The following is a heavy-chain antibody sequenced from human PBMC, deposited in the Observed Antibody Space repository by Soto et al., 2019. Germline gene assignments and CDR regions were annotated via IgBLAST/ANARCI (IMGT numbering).Heavy chain of an antibody. V-gene: IGHV3-30*18. J-gene: IGHJ6*02. CDR2: ISYDGSNK. D-gene: IGHD2-2*01. CDR3: AKEGGYCSSTSCYLMNYYYYGMDV. CDR1: GFTFSSYG. Sequence: QVQLVESGGGVVQPGRSLRLSCAASGFTFSSYGMHWVRQAPGKGLEWVAVISYDGSNKYYADSVKGRFTISRDNSKNTLYLQMNSLRAEDSAVYYCAKEGGYCSSTSCYLMNYYYYGMDVWGQGTTVIVS.